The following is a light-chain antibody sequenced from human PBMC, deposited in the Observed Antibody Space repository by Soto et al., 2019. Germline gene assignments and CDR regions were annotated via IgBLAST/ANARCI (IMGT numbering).Light chain of an antibody. CDR1: QSVSSN. Sequence: EIVMTQSPATLSVSPVERATLSCRASQSVSSNLAWYQQKPGQAPRLLIYGASTRATGIPARFSGSGSGTEFTLTISSLQSEDFAVYYCQQYNNWLRTFGGGTKVDIK. CDR2: GAS. V-gene: IGKV3-15*01. J-gene: IGKJ4*01. CDR3: QQYNNWLRT.